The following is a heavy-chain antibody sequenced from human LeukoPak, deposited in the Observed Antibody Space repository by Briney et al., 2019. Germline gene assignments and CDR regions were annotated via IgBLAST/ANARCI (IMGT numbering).Heavy chain of an antibody. J-gene: IGHJ4*02. D-gene: IGHD3-9*01. CDR3: AKESRPSTPILTGYYGY. Sequence: PGGSLRLSCAASGFTFSSYAMSWGRPAPGEGLEGGSAISGSGGSTYYADSVKGRFTISRDSSKNTLYLQMNSLRAEDTAVYYCAKESRPSTPILTGYYGYWGQGTLVTVSS. V-gene: IGHV3-23*01. CDR1: GFTFSSYA. CDR2: ISGSGGST.